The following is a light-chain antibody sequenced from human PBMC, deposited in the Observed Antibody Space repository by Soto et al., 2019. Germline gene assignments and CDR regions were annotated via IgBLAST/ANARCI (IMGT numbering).Light chain of an antibody. Sequence: DIQMTQSPSTLSASVGDRVTITCRASQSFSTWLAWYQQKPGKAPKLLIYRASSLESGVPSRFSGSGSGTVFTLTISSLQPDDFANYYCQQYLSYPLTFGGGTKVEIK. CDR3: QQYLSYPLT. J-gene: IGKJ4*01. V-gene: IGKV1-5*03. CDR1: QSFSTW. CDR2: RAS.